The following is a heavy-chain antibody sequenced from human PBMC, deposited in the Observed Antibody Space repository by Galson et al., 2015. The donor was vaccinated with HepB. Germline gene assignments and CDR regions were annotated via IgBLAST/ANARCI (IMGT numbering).Heavy chain of an antibody. Sequence: SETLSLTCGVFGGSFSGYFWGWVRQPPGRGLEWIGEVNHRGSTTYNPSLESRVTISLDTSKNQFSLRLTSLTAADTAVYYCVRHEDGSPVAAHDHWGQGILVTVSS. CDR1: GGSFSGYF. D-gene: IGHD6-19*01. J-gene: IGHJ4*02. V-gene: IGHV4-34*01. CDR2: VNHRGST. CDR3: VRHEDGSPVAAHDH.